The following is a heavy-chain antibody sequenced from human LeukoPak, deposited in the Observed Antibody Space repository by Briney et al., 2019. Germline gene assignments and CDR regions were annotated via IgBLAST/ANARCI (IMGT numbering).Heavy chain of an antibody. CDR3: ARGRCSGGSCYSHDY. J-gene: IGHJ4*02. V-gene: IGHV1-69*13. Sequence: SVKVSCKASGYTFTSYAMNWVRQAPGQGLEWMGGIIPIFGTANYAQKFQGRVTITADESTSTAYMELSSLRSEDTAVYYCARGRCSGGSCYSHDYWGQGTLVTVSS. CDR2: IIPIFGTA. D-gene: IGHD2-15*01. CDR1: GYTFTSYA.